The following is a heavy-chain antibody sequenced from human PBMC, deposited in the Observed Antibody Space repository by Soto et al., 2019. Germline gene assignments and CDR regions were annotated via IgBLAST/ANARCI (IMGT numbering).Heavy chain of an antibody. D-gene: IGHD7-27*01. V-gene: IGHV4-30-4*01. Sequence: SETLSLTCTVSGGSISSGDYYWSWIRQPPGKGLEWIGYIYYSGSTYCNPSLKSRVTISVDTSKNQFSLKLSSVTAAGTAVYYCAKNWNWGSLVHWGQGTLVTVSS. CDR3: AKNWNWGSLVH. CDR1: GGSISSGDYY. J-gene: IGHJ4*02. CDR2: IYYSGST.